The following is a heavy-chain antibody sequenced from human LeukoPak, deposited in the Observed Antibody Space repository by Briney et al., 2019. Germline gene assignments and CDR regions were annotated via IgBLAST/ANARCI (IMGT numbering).Heavy chain of an antibody. CDR2: INPNSGGT. J-gene: IGHJ5*02. CDR1: RYIFAGYY. Sequence: APVKVSCKASRYIFAGYYMHWVRQSPRHQLKCMGWINPNSGGTNDAQKLQGRVTMTRDTSISTAYMELSSLRSADTAVYYCARVDRVCYIAEYNWLDPWGQGTLVTVSS. D-gene: IGHD2-8*01. V-gene: IGHV1-2*02. CDR3: ARVDRVCYIAEYNWLDP.